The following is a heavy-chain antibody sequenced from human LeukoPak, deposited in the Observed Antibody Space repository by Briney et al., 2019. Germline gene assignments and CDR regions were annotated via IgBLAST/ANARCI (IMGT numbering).Heavy chain of an antibody. V-gene: IGHV4-61*02. J-gene: IGHJ5*01. CDR1: GASISSGNYF. CDR3: ARESGHMLITVNWLDS. Sequence: PSETLSLTCTVSGASISSGNYFWSWVRQPAGKGLEWIGRVDASGSTNYNPSLKSRLSISVDTSKDQFSLKLRSVTAADTAIYYCARESGHMLITVNWLDSWGQGTLVTVSS. CDR2: VDASGST. D-gene: IGHD3-16*01.